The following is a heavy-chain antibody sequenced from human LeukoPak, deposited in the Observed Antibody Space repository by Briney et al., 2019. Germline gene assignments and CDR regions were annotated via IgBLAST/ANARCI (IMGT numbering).Heavy chain of an antibody. CDR1: GFTFDDYA. V-gene: IGHV3-21*01. J-gene: IGHJ4*02. CDR2: ISSSSSYI. Sequence: PGGSLRLSCAASGFTFDDYAMNWVRQAPGKGLEWVSSISSSSSYIYYADSVKGRFTISRDNAKNSLYLQMNSLRAEDTAVYYCARPSLTYYDFFDYWGQGTLVTVSS. CDR3: ARPSLTYYDFFDY. D-gene: IGHD3-3*01.